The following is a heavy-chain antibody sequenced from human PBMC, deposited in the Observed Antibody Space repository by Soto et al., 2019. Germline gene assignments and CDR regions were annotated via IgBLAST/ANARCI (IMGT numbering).Heavy chain of an antibody. Sequence: QVQLQESGPGLVKPSGTLSLTCAVSGGSISSSNWWSWVRQPPGKGLEWIGEIYHSGSTNYNPSPKSRVIRAVDKSKNRFSLKLSSVTAADTAVYYCAGGLRRDGYNYWFDPWGQGTLVTVSS. CDR3: AGGLRRDGYNYWFDP. CDR2: IYHSGST. CDR1: GGSISSSNW. V-gene: IGHV4-4*02. D-gene: IGHD5-12*01. J-gene: IGHJ5*02.